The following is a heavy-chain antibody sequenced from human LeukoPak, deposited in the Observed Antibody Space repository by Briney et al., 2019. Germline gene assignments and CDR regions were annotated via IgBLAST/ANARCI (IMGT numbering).Heavy chain of an antibody. Sequence: PSQTLSLTCTVSGGSISSGDYYWSWIRQPPGKGLEWIGEINHSGSTNYNPSLKSRVTISVDTSKNQFPLKLSSVTAADTAVYYCARATYSSGWYGYWGQGTLVTVSS. J-gene: IGHJ4*02. CDR1: GGSISSGDYY. CDR2: INHSGST. CDR3: ARATYSSGWYGY. V-gene: IGHV4-30-4*01. D-gene: IGHD6-19*01.